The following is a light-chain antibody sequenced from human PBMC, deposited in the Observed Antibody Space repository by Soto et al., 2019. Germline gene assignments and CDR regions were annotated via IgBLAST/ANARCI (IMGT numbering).Light chain of an antibody. CDR1: SSNIGNNY. CDR2: END. CDR3: GTWDNSLSTGPAV. J-gene: IGLJ7*01. Sequence: QSVLTQPPSVSAAPGQTVTISCSGSSSNIGNNYVSWFQQLPGTAPKLLIYENDKRPSGIPDRFSGSKSGTSATLGITGLQTGDEADYYCGTWDNSLSTGPAVFGGGTQLPSS. V-gene: IGLV1-51*02.